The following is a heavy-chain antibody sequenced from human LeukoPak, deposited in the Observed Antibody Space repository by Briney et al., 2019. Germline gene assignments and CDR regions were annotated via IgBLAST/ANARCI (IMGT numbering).Heavy chain of an antibody. J-gene: IGHJ6*02. CDR2: ISGSGGRT. D-gene: IGHD4-17*01. CDR3: AKDYGDYYLSHYGMDV. Sequence: SGGSLRLSCAASGFTFSSYAMSWVRQAPGKGLEWVSAISGSGGRTYYADSVKGRFTISRDNSKNTLYLQMNSLRAEDTAVYYCAKDYGDYYLSHYGMDVWGQGTTVTVSS. CDR1: GFTFSSYA. V-gene: IGHV3-23*01.